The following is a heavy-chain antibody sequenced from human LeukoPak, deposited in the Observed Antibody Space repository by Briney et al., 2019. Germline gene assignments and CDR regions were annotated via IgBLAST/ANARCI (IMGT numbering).Heavy chain of an antibody. CDR3: ARVGQWLAVFPTDY. CDR2: ISHDGKTK. Sequence: PGGSLRLSCAAYGFIFNSYAIHWVRQAPGKGLEWVAVISHDGKTKLYADSVRGRLTISRDNSENTVYLQIYSLRPEDTAVYSCARVGQWLAVFPTDYWGQGTLVTVSS. CDR1: GFIFNSYA. V-gene: IGHV3-30*03. D-gene: IGHD6-19*01. J-gene: IGHJ4*02.